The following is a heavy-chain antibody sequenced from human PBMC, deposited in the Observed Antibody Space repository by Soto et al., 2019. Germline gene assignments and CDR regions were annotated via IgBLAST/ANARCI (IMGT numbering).Heavy chain of an antibody. CDR3: AVGFKLDYYSLDV. CDR2: VIPMFGTA. J-gene: IGHJ6*02. CDR1: GGIFTASA. V-gene: IGHV1-69*13. Sequence: GASVKVSCKSSGGIFTASAISWVRQAPGQGPEWMGGVIPMFGTANYPQGFQGRVTINADESTNTAYMQLSSLRSEDTAVYFCAVGFKLDYYSLDVWGQGTTVTVSS. D-gene: IGHD3-10*01.